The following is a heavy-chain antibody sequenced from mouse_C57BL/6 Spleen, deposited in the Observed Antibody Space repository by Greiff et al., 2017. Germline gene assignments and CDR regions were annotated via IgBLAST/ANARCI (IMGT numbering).Heavy chain of an antibody. J-gene: IGHJ2*01. CDR2: INYDGSST. CDR3: ARDREYLDY. Sequence: EVKLMESEGGLVQPGSSMKLSCTASGFTFSDYYMAWVRQVPEKGLEWVANINYDGSSTYYLDSLKSRFIISRDNAKNILYLQMSILKSEDTATYYCARDREYLDYWGQGTTLTVSS. V-gene: IGHV5-16*01. CDR1: GFTFSDYY. D-gene: IGHD2-10*02.